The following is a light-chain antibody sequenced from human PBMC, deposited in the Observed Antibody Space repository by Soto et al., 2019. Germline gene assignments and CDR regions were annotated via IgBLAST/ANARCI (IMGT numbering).Light chain of an antibody. CDR1: QGISSY. V-gene: IGKV1-9*01. J-gene: IGKJ1*01. Sequence: DIQLTQSPSFLSASVGDRVTITCLASQGISSYLAWYQQKPGKAPKLLIYAASTLQSGVPSRFSGSGSGTEFTLTISSLQPEDFATYYCQQLNSYLVTFGQGTKVEIK. CDR3: QQLNSYLVT. CDR2: AAS.